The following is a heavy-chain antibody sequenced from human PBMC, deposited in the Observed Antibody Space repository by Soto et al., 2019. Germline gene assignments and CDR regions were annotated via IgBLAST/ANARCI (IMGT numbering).Heavy chain of an antibody. Sequence: GESLKISCKGSGYNFASHWIGWVRQMPGKGLEWMGIILPADSYTTYSPSFQGQVTVSADQSISTVYLQWSSLKASDTAMYYCATLAGTGSYRDLYFDNWDQGTPVTVSS. CDR1: GYNFASHW. CDR3: ATLAGTGSYRDLYFDN. J-gene: IGHJ4*02. V-gene: IGHV5-51*01. D-gene: IGHD1-26*01. CDR2: ILPADSYT.